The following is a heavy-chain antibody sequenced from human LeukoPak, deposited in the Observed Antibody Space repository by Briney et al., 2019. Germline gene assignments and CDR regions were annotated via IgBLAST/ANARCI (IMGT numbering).Heavy chain of an antibody. D-gene: IGHD2-21*01. CDR3: ARDDCGDTCYPGGY. Sequence: ASVKVSCKASGYIFTMYVVHWVRQAPGQRPEWMGWIKAGNGDTKYSQNFQDRLTITRDTSASTVYIELSSLTSEDTALYYCARDDCGDTCYPGGYWGQGTLVTVSS. CDR1: GYIFTMYV. V-gene: IGHV1-3*01. CDR2: IKAGNGDT. J-gene: IGHJ4*02.